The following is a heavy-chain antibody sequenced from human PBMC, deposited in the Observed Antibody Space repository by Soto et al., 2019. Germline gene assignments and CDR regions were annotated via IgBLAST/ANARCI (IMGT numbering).Heavy chain of an antibody. Sequence: GGSLRLSCAASGFTFSSYGMHWVRQAPGKGLEWVAVIWYDGSNKYYADSVKGRFTISRDNSKNTLYLQMNSLRAEDTAVYYCARDVGSGSYYYYDGMDVRGQGTTVTVSS. CDR2: IWYDGSNK. CDR1: GFTFSSYG. CDR3: ARDVGSGSYYYYDGMDV. V-gene: IGHV3-33*01. J-gene: IGHJ6*02. D-gene: IGHD3-10*01.